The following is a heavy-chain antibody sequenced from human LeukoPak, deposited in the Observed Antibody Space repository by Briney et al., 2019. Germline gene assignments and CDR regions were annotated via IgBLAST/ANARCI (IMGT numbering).Heavy chain of an antibody. D-gene: IGHD4-17*01. CDR1: GYTFTGYY. J-gene: IGHJ3*02. CDR2: INPNSGGT. V-gene: IGHV1-2*02. Sequence: GASVKVSCKASGYTFTGYYMHWVRQAPGHGLEWMGWINPNSGGTNYAQKFQGRVTMTRDTSISTAYMELSRLRSDDTVVYYCARAYYGDYSFDIWGQGTMVTVSS. CDR3: ARAYYGDYSFDI.